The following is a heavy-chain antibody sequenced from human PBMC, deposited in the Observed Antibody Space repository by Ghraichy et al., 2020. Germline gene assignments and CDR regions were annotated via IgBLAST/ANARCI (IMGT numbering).Heavy chain of an antibody. D-gene: IGHD3-3*01. J-gene: IGHJ5*02. Sequence: SETLSLTCTVSGGSISSYYWSWIRQPPGKGLEWIGYIYYSGSTNYNPSLKSRVTISVDTSKNQFSLKLSSVTAADTAVYYCAREGGVDDFWSGYSYNWFDPWGQGTLVTVSS. CDR2: IYYSGST. CDR1: GGSISSYY. V-gene: IGHV4-59*01. CDR3: AREGGVDDFWSGYSYNWFDP.